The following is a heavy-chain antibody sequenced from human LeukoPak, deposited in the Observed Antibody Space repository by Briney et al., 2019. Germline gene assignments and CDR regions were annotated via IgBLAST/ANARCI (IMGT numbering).Heavy chain of an antibody. V-gene: IGHV3-30*12. CDR3: ARQSLGASGLDH. J-gene: IGHJ4*02. Sequence: PGGSLRLSCAASGFTFSSYGMHWVRQAPGKGLEWVAVAPHDRSSPSHAASVNGRFTISRDNSKDTLFLHMDSLRVDDTAIYYCARQSLGASGLDHWGQGVLVTVSS. D-gene: IGHD1-26*01. CDR2: APHDRSSP. CDR1: GFTFSSYG.